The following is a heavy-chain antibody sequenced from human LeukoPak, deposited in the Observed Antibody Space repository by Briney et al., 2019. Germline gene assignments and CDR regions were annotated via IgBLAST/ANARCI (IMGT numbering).Heavy chain of an antibody. CDR2: IIPIFGTA. CDR3: ARPQEYYDFWSGYYLFDY. Sequence: ASVKVSCKASGGTYSSYAISWVRQAPGQGLEWMGGIIPIFGTANYAQKFQGRVTITADESTSTAYMELSNLRSEDTAVYYCARPQEYYDFWSGYYLFDYWGQGTLVTVSS. CDR1: GGTYSSYA. J-gene: IGHJ4*02. D-gene: IGHD3-3*01. V-gene: IGHV1-69*01.